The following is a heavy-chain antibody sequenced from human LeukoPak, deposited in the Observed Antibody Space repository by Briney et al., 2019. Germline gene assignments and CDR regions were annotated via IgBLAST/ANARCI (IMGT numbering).Heavy chain of an antibody. J-gene: IGHJ4*02. CDR2: MNPNSGNT. CDR3: AKVGDDYGDSSVDY. Sequence: ASVKVSCKASGYTFTSYDINWVRQATGQGLEWMGWMNPNSGNTGYAQKFQGRVTMTRNTSISTAYMELSSLRSEDTAVYYCAKVGDDYGDSSVDYWGQGTLVTVSS. V-gene: IGHV1-8*01. D-gene: IGHD4-17*01. CDR1: GYTFTSYD.